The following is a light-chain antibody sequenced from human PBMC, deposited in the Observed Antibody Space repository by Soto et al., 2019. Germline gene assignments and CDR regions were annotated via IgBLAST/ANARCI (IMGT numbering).Light chain of an antibody. CDR2: WAS. V-gene: IGKV4-1*01. Sequence: EIVMTHCRDSLPVYLGERATINCKSSQSVLYSPNNKNYVAWFKQTPGQPPKLLFYWASTRESGVPDRFSGSGSGTDFTLTITNLKAEDVAVYFCQQYYRTPWTFGQGTKLYIK. J-gene: IGKJ1*01. CDR3: QQYYRTPWT. CDR1: QSVLYSPNNKNY.